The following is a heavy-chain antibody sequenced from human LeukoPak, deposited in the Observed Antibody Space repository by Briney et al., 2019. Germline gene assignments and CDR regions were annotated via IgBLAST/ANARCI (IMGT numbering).Heavy chain of an antibody. CDR3: ARVPGRPAAVLDY. D-gene: IGHD2-2*01. J-gene: IGHJ4*02. V-gene: IGHV4-34*01. CDR2: LNHSGST. Sequence: NPSETLSLTCAVHGGSLSGFSWSWIRQPPGKGLEWIGELNHSGSTNYNPSLKSRVTISVDTSKNQFSLKLSSVTAADSAFYYCARVPGRPAAVLDYWGQGTLVTVSS. CDR1: GGSLSGFS.